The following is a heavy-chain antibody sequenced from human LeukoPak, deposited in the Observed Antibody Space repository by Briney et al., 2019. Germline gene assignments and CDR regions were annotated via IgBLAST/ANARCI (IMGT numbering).Heavy chain of an antibody. V-gene: IGHV3-48*04. D-gene: IGHD3-3*01. J-gene: IGHJ4*02. CDR3: GRDFWSGYYTED. Sequence: GGSLRLSCELSGIIFSTYAINWVPQAPGKGLEWISYISGSSSCSTSIIHYADSLKGRFTISRDHAKNSLHLQMDSLSAEDTAVYYCGRDFWSGYYTEDWGQGALVIVSS. CDR2: ISGSSSCSTSII. CDR1: GIIFSTYA.